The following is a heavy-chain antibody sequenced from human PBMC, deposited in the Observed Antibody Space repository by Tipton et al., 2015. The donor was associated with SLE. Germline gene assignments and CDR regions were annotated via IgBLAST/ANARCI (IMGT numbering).Heavy chain of an antibody. Sequence: QLVQSGAEVKKPGASVKVSCKASGYTFTSYDINWVRQATGQGLEWMGWMNPNSGNTGYAQKFQGRVTMTRNTSVSTAYMELRSLRSDDKAVYYCARDRIRGELLRVFDYWGQGTLVTVSS. CDR2: MNPNSGNT. CDR1: GYTFTSYD. J-gene: IGHJ4*02. D-gene: IGHD1-26*01. CDR3: ARDRIRGELLRVFDY. V-gene: IGHV1-8*02.